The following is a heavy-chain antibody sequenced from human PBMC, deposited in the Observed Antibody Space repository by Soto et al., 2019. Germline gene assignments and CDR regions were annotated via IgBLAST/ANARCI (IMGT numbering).Heavy chain of an antibody. CDR1: GGSISSYY. V-gene: IGHV4-59*01. CDR2: IYYSGST. D-gene: IGHD2-15*01. CDR3: ARAALYYYGMDV. Sequence: SETLSLTCTVSGGSISSYYWSWIRQPPGKGLEWIGYIYYSGSTNYNPSLKRRVTISVDTSKNQFSLKLSSVTAADTAVYYCARAALYYYGMDVWGQGTTVTVSS. J-gene: IGHJ6*02.